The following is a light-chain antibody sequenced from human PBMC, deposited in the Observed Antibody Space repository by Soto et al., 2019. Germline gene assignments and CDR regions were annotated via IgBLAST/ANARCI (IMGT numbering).Light chain of an antibody. J-gene: IGLJ1*01. V-gene: IGLV2-8*01. Sequence: QSALTQPPSASGSPGQSVTIPCTGTSSDVGGYNYVSWYQQHPGKVPKVMIYEVSKRPSGVPDRFSGSKSGNTASLTVSGLQAEDEADYYCSSYAGSNNPYVFGTGTKVTV. CDR3: SSYAGSNNPYV. CDR2: EVS. CDR1: SSDVGGYNY.